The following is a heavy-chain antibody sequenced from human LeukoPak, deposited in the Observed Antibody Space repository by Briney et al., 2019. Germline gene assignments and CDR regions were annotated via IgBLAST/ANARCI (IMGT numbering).Heavy chain of an antibody. Sequence: PSETLSLTCTVSGGSVSSYYWSWIRQPPGKGLEWIAYIYYSGSTKYNPSLKSRVTISVDTSKNQFSLKLSSVTAADTAVYYCARTGSTVTMLYPFDHWGQGTLVTVSS. D-gene: IGHD4-17*01. CDR1: GGSVSSYY. V-gene: IGHV4-59*02. J-gene: IGHJ4*02. CDR2: IYYSGST. CDR3: ARTGSTVTMLYPFDH.